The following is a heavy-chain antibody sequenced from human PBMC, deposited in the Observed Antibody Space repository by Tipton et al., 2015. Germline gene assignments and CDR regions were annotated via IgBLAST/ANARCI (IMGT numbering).Heavy chain of an antibody. J-gene: IGHJ6*02. CDR3: AKDSPPGGPYGPDV. CDR1: GFTFSDYY. Sequence: SLRLSCAASGFTFSDYYMSWIRQAPGKGLEWVSYISYSGSTIYYADSVKGRFTISRDNTKNTLYLQMNSLRIEDTAVYYCAKDSPPGGPYGPDVWGQGTTVTVSS. D-gene: IGHD3-16*01. CDR2: ISYSGSTI. V-gene: IGHV3-11*04.